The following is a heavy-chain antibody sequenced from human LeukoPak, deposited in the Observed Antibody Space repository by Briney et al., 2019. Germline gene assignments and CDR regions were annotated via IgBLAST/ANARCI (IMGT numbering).Heavy chain of an antibody. D-gene: IGHD3-22*01. CDR1: GFTFSNAW. V-gene: IGHV3-15*01. Sequence: PGGSLRLSCAASGFTFSNAWMSWVRQAPGKGLEWVGRIKSKTDGGTTDYAAPVKGRFTISRDDSKNTLYLQMNSLKTEDTAVYYCTTDAEHYYDSSAAPDFDYWGQGTLVTVSS. CDR2: IKSKTDGGTT. CDR3: TTDAEHYYDSSAAPDFDY. J-gene: IGHJ4*02.